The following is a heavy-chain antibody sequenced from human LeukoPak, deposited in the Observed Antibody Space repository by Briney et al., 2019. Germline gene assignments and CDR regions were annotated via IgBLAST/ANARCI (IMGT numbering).Heavy chain of an antibody. D-gene: IGHD1-14*01. CDR1: GGSISSHY. CDR3: ARGTALGMAANYFDY. Sequence: SETLSLTCTVSGGSISSHYWSWIRQPPGKGLEWIGYIYYSGSTNYNPSLKSRVTISVDTSKNQFSLKLSSVTAADTAVYYCARGTALGMAANYFDYWGQGTLVTVSS. J-gene: IGHJ4*02. V-gene: IGHV4-59*11. CDR2: IYYSGST.